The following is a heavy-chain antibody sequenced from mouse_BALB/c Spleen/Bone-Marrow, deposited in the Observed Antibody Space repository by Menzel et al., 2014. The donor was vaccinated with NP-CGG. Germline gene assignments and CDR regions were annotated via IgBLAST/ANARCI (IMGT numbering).Heavy chain of an antibody. CDR2: INNGCSYT. CDR1: GFAFSSYG. V-gene: IGHV5-6*01. CDR3: ARRRDGPYAMDY. J-gene: IGHJ4*01. Sequence: EVQGVESGGDLVKPGGSLKLSCAASGFAFSSYGMSWVRQTPDKRLEWVATINNGCSYTFYPDSVKGRFTISRDNAKNTLYPQMSSLKSEDTAMYYCARRRDGPYAMDYWGQGTSVTVSS. D-gene: IGHD2-3*01.